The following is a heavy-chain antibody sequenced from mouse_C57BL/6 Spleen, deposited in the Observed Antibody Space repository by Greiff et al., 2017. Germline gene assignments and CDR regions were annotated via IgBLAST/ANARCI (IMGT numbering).Heavy chain of an antibody. Sequence: VKLVESGPELVKPGASVKLSCKASGYTFTSYDINWVKQRPGQGLEWIGWIYPRDGSTKYNEKFKGKATLTVDTSSSTAYMELHSLTSEDSAVYFCARGGSSGFLYAMDYWGQGTSVTVSS. CDR2: IYPRDGST. CDR3: ARGGSSGFLYAMDY. D-gene: IGHD3-2*02. V-gene: IGHV1-85*01. J-gene: IGHJ4*01. CDR1: GYTFTSYD.